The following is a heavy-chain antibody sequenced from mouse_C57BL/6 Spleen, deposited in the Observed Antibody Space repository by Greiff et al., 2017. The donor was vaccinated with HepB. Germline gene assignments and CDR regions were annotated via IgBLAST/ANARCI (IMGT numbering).Heavy chain of an antibody. CDR3: ARSSNYYGNENWYFDV. Sequence: QVQLQQSGAELVKPGASVKISCKASGYTFTDYYINWVKQRPGQGLEWIGKIGPGSGSTYYNEKFKGKATLTADKSSSTAYMQLSSLTSEDSAVYFCARSSNYYGNENWYFDVWGTGTTVTVSS. CDR1: GYTFTDYY. CDR2: IGPGSGST. D-gene: IGHD2-1*01. V-gene: IGHV1-77*01. J-gene: IGHJ1*03.